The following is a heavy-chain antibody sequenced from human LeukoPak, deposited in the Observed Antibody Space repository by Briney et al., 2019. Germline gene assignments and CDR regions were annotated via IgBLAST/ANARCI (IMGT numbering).Heavy chain of an antibody. V-gene: IGHV3-48*04. D-gene: IGHD6-19*01. CDR3: LGGTGWIFDY. CDR2: ISSSGSTI. J-gene: IGHJ4*02. Sequence: PGGSLRLSCAVSGIIFSSYSMNWVRQAPGKGLEWVSYISSSGSTIYYADSVKGRFTISRDNTKNSLYLQMNSLRAEDTAVYYCLGGTGWIFDYWGQGTLVTVSS. CDR1: GIIFSSYS.